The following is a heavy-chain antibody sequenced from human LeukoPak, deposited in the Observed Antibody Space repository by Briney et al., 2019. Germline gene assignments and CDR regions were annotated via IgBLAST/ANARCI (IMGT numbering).Heavy chain of an antibody. CDR3: AREDTENCYFDY. Sequence: ASVKVSCKASGYTFTAYYMHWVRQAPGQGLELMGWINPKSGATNFAQKFQGRVTMTRDTSISTAYMELRRLRSDDTAMYYCAREDTENCYFDYWGQGTLVTVSS. D-gene: IGHD5-18*01. V-gene: IGHV1-2*02. CDR1: GYTFTAYY. CDR2: INPKSGAT. J-gene: IGHJ4*02.